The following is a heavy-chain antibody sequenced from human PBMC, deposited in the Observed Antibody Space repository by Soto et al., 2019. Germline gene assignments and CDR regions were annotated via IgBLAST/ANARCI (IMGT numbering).Heavy chain of an antibody. CDR3: ARPWASHHNFAY. J-gene: IGHJ4*01. V-gene: IGHV1-18*01. CDR2: TTGYKGYT. Sequence: RSACQAPGQGLKWMEWTTGYKGYTNNAQKFQGRDTRTTDTSTSTAYMELKSLRSDDTAVYSCARPWASHHNFAYRGQGTWVTVSP. D-gene: IGHD3-16*01.